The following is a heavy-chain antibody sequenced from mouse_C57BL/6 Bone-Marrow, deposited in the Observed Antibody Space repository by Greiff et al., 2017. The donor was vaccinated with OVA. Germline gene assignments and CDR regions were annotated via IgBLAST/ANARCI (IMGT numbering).Heavy chain of an antibody. CDR3: TYYYGSSLYAMDY. CDR1: GFNIKDDY. V-gene: IGHV14-4*01. CDR2: IDPENGDT. Sequence: EVQLQQSGAELVRPGASVKLSCTASGFNIKDDYMPWVQQRPEQGLEWIGWIDPENGDTEYASKFQGKATITADTSSNTAYLQLRSLTSEDTAVDYYTYYYGSSLYAMDYWGQGTSVTVSS. D-gene: IGHD1-1*01. J-gene: IGHJ4*01.